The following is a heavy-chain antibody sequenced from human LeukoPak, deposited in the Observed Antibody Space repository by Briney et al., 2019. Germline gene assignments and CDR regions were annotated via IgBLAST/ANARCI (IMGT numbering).Heavy chain of an antibody. V-gene: IGHV1-2*02. CDR1: GYTFTGYY. CDR2: INPNSGGT. D-gene: IGHD3-9*01. CDR3: ARVAMYYDILTGYLRDAFDI. Sequence: ASVKVSCKASGYTFTGYYMHWVRQAPGQGLEWMGWINPNSGGTNYAQKFQGRVTMTRDTSISTAYMELSRLRSDDTAVYYCARVAMYYDILTGYLRDAFDIWGQGTMVTVSS. J-gene: IGHJ3*02.